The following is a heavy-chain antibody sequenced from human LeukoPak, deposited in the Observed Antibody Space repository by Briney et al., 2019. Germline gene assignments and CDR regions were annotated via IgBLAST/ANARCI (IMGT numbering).Heavy chain of an antibody. CDR2: ISGSGGST. D-gene: IGHD6-13*01. CDR3: AKDTYSSSWYGY. J-gene: IGHJ4*02. V-gene: IGHV3-23*01. Sequence: GGSPRLSCAASGFTFSSYTMGWVRQAPGKGLEWVSAISGSGGSTYYADSVKGRFTISRDNSKNTLYLQMNSLRAEDTAVYYCAKDTYSSSWYGYWGQGTLVTVSS. CDR1: GFTFSSYT.